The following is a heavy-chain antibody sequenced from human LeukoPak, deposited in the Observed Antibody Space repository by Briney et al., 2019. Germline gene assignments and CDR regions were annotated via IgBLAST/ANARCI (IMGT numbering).Heavy chain of an antibody. CDR3: ARAFCSSTSCYESYNWFDP. J-gene: IGHJ5*02. CDR2: IYYSGST. D-gene: IGHD2-2*01. Sequence: SETLSLTCTVSGGSISSSSYYWGWIRQPPGKGLEWIGSIYYSGSTYYNPSLKSRVTISVDTSKNQFSLKLSSVTAADTAVYYCARAFCSSTSCYESYNWFDPWGQGTLVTVSS. CDR1: GGSISSSSYY. V-gene: IGHV4-39*07.